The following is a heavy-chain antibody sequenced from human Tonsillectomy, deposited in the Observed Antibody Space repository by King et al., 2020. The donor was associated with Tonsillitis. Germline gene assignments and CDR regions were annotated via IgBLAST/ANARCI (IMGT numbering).Heavy chain of an antibody. CDR2: ISVNSVSI. V-gene: IGHV3-9*01. CDR1: GFTFDEYA. Sequence: QLVQSGGGLVQPGRSLRLSCAASGFTFDEYAMHWVRQAPGKGLEWVSGISVNSVSIGYADSVKGRFTFSRDNAKNSLYLQMNSLRAEDTALYYCAPTSGWYGSDAFDIWGQGTMVTVSS. CDR3: APTSGWYGSDAFDI. D-gene: IGHD6-19*01. J-gene: IGHJ3*02.